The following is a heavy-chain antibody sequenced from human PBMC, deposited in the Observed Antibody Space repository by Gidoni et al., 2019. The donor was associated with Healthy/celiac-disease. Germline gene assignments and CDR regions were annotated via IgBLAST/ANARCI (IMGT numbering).Heavy chain of an antibody. Sequence: QVQLQESGPGLVKPSGTLSLTCAVSGGSISSSNWWSRVRQPPGKGLEWIGEIYHSGSTNYNPSLKSRVTISVDKSKNQFSLKLSSVTAADTAVYYCARGSSGYSSGWYDLESGGNDYWGQGTLVTVSS. J-gene: IGHJ4*02. CDR1: GGSISSSNW. D-gene: IGHD6-19*01. V-gene: IGHV4-4*02. CDR2: IYHSGST. CDR3: ARGSSGYSSGWYDLESGGNDY.